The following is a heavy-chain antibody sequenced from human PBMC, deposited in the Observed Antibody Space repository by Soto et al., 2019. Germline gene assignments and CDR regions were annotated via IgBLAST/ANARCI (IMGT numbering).Heavy chain of an antibody. J-gene: IGHJ6*02. CDR1: GGSISSYY. Sequence: SETLSLTCTVSGGSISSYYWSWIRQPPGKGLGWIGYIYYSGSTNYNPSLKSRVTISVDTSKNQFSLKLSSVTAADTAVYYCARALPFGYGSVEACYYYYGMDVWGQGTTVTVSS. V-gene: IGHV4-59*01. CDR2: IYYSGST. D-gene: IGHD6-25*01. CDR3: ARALPFGYGSVEACYYYYGMDV.